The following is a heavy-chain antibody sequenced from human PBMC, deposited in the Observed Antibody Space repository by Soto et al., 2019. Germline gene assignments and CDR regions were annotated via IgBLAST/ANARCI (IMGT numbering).Heavy chain of an antibody. D-gene: IGHD3-16*02. V-gene: IGHV3-23*01. CDR3: AKEEKVWGTFRDYGKDV. Sequence: PGGSLRLSCAASGFTFSSYAMSWVRQAPGKGLEWVSAISGSGGSTYYADSVKGRFTISRDNSKNTLYLQMNSLRAEDTAVYYCAKEEKVWGTFRDYGKDVWGQGTTVTVSS. J-gene: IGHJ6*02. CDR1: GFTFSSYA. CDR2: ISGSGGST.